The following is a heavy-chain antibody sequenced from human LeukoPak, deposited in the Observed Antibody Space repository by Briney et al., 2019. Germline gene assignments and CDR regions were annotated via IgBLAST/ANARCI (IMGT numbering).Heavy chain of an antibody. D-gene: IGHD2-15*01. V-gene: IGHV4-59*01. CDR3: ARGITIVAATAFDY. CDR1: GGSISSYN. CDR2: IYYSGST. Sequence: PSETLSLTCTDSGGSISSYNWSWIRQPPGKGLEWIGYIYYSGSTNYNPSLKSRVTISVDTSKYQFFLKLSSVTAADTAVYYCARGITIVAATAFDYWGQGTLVTVSS. J-gene: IGHJ4*02.